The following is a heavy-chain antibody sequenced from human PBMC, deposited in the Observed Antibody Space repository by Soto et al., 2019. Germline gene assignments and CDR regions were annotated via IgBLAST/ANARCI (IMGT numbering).Heavy chain of an antibody. CDR3: VKDGGYCSSSTCYSPRNHYFDT. D-gene: IGHD2-2*01. V-gene: IGHV3-7*03. Sequence: GGSQRLSSEDSGFTFSDYWMSWFRQAPGKGPEWVANIKFDGSEKQYVDSVRGRFTISRDNSRNSLFLQMNSLRAGDTAVYYCVKDGGYCSSSTCYSPRNHYFDTWGQGTLVT. CDR2: IKFDGSEK. CDR1: GFTFSDYW. J-gene: IGHJ5*02.